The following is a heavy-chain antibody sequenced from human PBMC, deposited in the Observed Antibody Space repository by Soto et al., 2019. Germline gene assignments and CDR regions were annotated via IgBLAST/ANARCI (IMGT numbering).Heavy chain of an antibody. CDR1: GITFSNYA. CDR3: AKTPYNDYDSSGRVAFDY. CDR2: ISASGVRT. Sequence: EVQLLESGGGLVQPGGSLRLSCEAAGITFSNYAMSWVRQAPGKGLEWVSIISASGVRTNYADSVKGRFTISRDNSKNTLYLQLNSLRADDTAVYYCAKTPYNDYDSSGRVAFDYWGQGTLVTVSS. V-gene: IGHV3-23*01. J-gene: IGHJ4*02. D-gene: IGHD3-22*01.